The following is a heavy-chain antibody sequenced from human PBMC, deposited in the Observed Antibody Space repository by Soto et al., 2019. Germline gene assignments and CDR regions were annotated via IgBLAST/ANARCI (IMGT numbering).Heavy chain of an antibody. D-gene: IGHD2-15*01. CDR2: IIPILGIA. Sequence: ASVKVACKASGCTFSSYAISWVRQAPGQGLEWMGRIIPILGIANYAQKFQGRVTITADKSTSTAYMELSSLRSEDTAVYYCARDQRISDYYYYYYMDVWGKGTTVTVSS. J-gene: IGHJ6*03. CDR1: GCTFSSYA. V-gene: IGHV1-69*04. CDR3: ARDQRISDYYYYYYMDV.